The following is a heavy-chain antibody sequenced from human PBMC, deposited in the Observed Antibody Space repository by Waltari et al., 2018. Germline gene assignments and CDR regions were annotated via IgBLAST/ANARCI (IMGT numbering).Heavy chain of an antibody. Sequence: EVQLVESGGGLIKPGGSLRLSCAASGFHVSSHYMSWARQAPGKGREWFSVIYSGGSTSYADSVKGRFTISRDNSKNTLYLQMNSLRAEDTAVYYCAVRGVTGGWFDPWGQGTLVTVSS. V-gene: IGHV3-53*01. CDR2: IYSGGST. D-gene: IGHD3-10*01. J-gene: IGHJ5*02. CDR1: GFHVSSHY. CDR3: AVRGVTGGWFDP.